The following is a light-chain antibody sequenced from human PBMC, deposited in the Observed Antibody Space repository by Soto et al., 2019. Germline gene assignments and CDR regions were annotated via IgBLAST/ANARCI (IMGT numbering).Light chain of an antibody. CDR2: EGS. CDR3: CSYAGSSTLMV. J-gene: IGLJ2*01. Sequence: QSVLTQPASVSGSPGQSITISCTGTSSDVGSYNLVSWYQQHPGKAPKLMIYEGSNRPSGVSNRFSGSKSGNTASLTISGLQAEDEADYYCCSYAGSSTLMVFGGGTKATVL. CDR1: SSDVGSYNL. V-gene: IGLV2-23*01.